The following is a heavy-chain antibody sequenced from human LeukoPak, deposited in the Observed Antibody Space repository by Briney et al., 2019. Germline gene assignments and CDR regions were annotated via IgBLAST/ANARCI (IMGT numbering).Heavy chain of an antibody. CDR3: ARGAMGGANWFGP. CDR1: GGSISSGGYY. D-gene: IGHD5-18*01. V-gene: IGHV4-31*03. J-gene: IGHJ5*02. CDR2: IHYNGNT. Sequence: SQTLSLTCTVSGGSISSGGYYWTWIRQHPGKGLEWIGYIHYNGNTYYNPSLKSRVIISVGTSKDQFSLRLSSVTAADTAVFYCARGAMGGANWFGPWGQGTLVTVSS.